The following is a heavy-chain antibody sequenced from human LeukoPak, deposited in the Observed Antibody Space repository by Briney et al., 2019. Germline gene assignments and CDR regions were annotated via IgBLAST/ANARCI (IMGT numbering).Heavy chain of an antibody. D-gene: IGHD6-19*01. CDR1: GFTFSGYW. CDR3: ARAAVAGGGFDY. CDR2: IKQDGSEK. V-gene: IGHV3-7*01. J-gene: IGHJ4*02. Sequence: GGSLRLSCAAPGFTFSGYWMSWVRQAPGKGLEWVANIKQDGSEKYYVDSVKGRFTISRDNAKNSLYLQMNSLRAEDTAVYYCARAAVAGGGFDYWGQGTLVTVSS.